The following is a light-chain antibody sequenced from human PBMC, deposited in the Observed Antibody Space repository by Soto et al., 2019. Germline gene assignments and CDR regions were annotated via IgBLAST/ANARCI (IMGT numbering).Light chain of an antibody. J-gene: IGKJ1*01. V-gene: IGKV3-20*01. CDR2: GAS. Sequence: EIVMTRSPATLSVSTGERATLSCRASQSVSSNLAWYQQKPGQAPRLLIYGASTTATGIPDRFSGSGSGPDFTLTISRLEPEDFAVYYCQQYGGSPRTFGQGTKVDIK. CDR3: QQYGGSPRT. CDR1: QSVSSN.